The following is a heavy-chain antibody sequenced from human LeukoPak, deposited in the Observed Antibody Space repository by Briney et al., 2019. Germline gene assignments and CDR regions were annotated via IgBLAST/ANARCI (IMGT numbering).Heavy chain of an antibody. V-gene: IGHV3-48*04. J-gene: IGHJ6*02. CDR1: GLTFSSYA. CDR3: ARDFGQSYGMDV. D-gene: IGHD3-3*01. Sequence: GGSLRLSCAASGLTFSSYAMDWVRQAPGKGVEWISYISSGSSSIYYADSVKGRFTISRDNAKNSLYLQMNSLRAEDTAVYYCARDFGQSYGMDVWGQGTTVTVSS. CDR2: ISSGSSSI.